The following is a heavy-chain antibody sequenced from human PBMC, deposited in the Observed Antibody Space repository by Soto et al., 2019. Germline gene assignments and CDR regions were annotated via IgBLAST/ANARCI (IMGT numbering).Heavy chain of an antibody. Sequence: ASVKVSCKASGYTFTSYYMHWVRQAPGQGLEWMGIINPSGGSTSYAQKFQGRVTMTRDTSTSTVYMELSSLRSEDTAVYYCARDLGTGLEWPQWHYYYYYGMDVWGQGTTVTVSS. CDR2: INPSGGST. V-gene: IGHV1-46*01. CDR1: GYTFTSYY. D-gene: IGHD3-3*01. J-gene: IGHJ6*02. CDR3: ARDLGTGLEWPQWHYYYYYGMDV.